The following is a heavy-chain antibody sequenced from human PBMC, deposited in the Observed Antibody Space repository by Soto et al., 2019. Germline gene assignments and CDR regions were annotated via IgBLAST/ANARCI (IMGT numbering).Heavy chain of an antibody. Sequence: SSETLSLTCVVSGGTIRSPDWWTWVRQPPGKGLEWIGEIFQSGSTNYTPSLGSRVTISVDKSKNQFSLTLTSVTAADTAVYFCARGRGRYSSGWSWFDPWGQGILVTVSS. CDR3: ARGRGRYSSGWSWFDP. CDR1: GGTIRSPDW. J-gene: IGHJ5*02. D-gene: IGHD6-19*01. V-gene: IGHV4-4*02. CDR2: IFQSGST.